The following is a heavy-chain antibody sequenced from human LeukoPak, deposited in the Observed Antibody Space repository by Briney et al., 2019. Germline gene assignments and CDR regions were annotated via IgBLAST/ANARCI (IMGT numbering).Heavy chain of an antibody. J-gene: IGHJ4*02. CDR1: GNYW. Sequence: GGSLRLSCAASGNYWMHWVRQAPGKGLVWVSHINSDGSWTSYADSVKGRFTISKDNAENTVYLQMNSLRAEDTAVYYCVSFYETYWGRGTLVTVSS. D-gene: IGHD2/OR15-2a*01. CDR2: INSDGSWT. CDR3: VSFYETY. V-gene: IGHV3-74*01.